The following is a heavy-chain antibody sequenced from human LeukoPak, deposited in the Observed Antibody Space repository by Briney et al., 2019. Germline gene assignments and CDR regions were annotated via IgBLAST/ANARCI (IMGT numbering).Heavy chain of an antibody. Sequence: ASVKVSCKASGYTFTGYYMHWVRQAPGQGLEWMGWINPNSGGTNYAQKFQGRVTMTRDTSISTAYMELSRLRSDDTAVYYCARDPELYCSSTSCYERRDYWGQGTLVTVSS. CDR1: GYTFTGYY. D-gene: IGHD2-2*01. J-gene: IGHJ4*02. V-gene: IGHV1-2*02. CDR3: ARDPELYCSSTSCYERRDY. CDR2: INPNSGGT.